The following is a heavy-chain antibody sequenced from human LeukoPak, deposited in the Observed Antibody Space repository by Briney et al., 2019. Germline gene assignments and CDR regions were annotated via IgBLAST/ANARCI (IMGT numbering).Heavy chain of an antibody. V-gene: IGHV1-8*01. CDR2: MNPNSGNT. CDR3: ARGHFLGKVPGIAVAGVDY. D-gene: IGHD6-19*01. J-gene: IGHJ4*02. Sequence: GASVKVSCKASGYTFTSYDTNWVRQATGQGLEWMGWMNPNSGNTGYAQKFQGRVTMTRNTSISTAYMELSSLRSEDTAVYYCARGHFLGKVPGIAVAGVDYWGQGTLVTVPS. CDR1: GYTFTSYD.